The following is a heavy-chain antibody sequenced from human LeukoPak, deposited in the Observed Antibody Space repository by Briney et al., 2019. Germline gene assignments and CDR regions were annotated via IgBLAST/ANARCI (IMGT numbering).Heavy chain of an antibody. CDR3: ARESTSWHDY. Sequence: ASVKVSCKASGYTFISYGITWVRQAPGQGLEWMGGISVYNGHTNFAQEFQGRVTMTTDTSTGTAYMELRSLRSDDTAIYYCARESTSWHDYWGQGTLVTVSS. CDR2: ISVYNGHT. CDR1: GYTFISYG. J-gene: IGHJ4*01. V-gene: IGHV1-18*01. D-gene: IGHD5/OR15-5a*01.